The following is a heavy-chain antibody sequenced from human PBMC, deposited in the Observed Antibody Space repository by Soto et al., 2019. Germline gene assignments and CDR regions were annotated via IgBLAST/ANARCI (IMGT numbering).Heavy chain of an antibody. CDR3: ARRQWSYFDY. D-gene: IGHD2-15*01. J-gene: IGHJ4*02. Sequence: GGSLRLSCAASGFTFSTYGMHWVRQAPGKGLEWVAVTSNDGVNKYYANPVKGRFTISRDNSKNTLYLQMNSLRAEDTAVYYCARRQWSYFDYWGQGTLVTVS. V-gene: IGHV3-30*03. CDR1: GFTFSTYG. CDR2: TSNDGVNK.